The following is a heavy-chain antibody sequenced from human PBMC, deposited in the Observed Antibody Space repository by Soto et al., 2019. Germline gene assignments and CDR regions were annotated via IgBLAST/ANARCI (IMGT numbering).Heavy chain of an antibody. CDR1: GGSISSYY. V-gene: IGHV4-59*01. J-gene: IGHJ4*02. D-gene: IGHD3-10*01. CDR2: IYYSGST. Sequence: SETLSLTCTVSGGSISSYYWSWIRQPPGKGLEWIGYIYYSGSTNYNPSLKSRVTISVDTSKNQFSLKLSSVTAADTAVYYCARLNLYYYGSGSPIGGIDYWGQGTLVTVSS. CDR3: ARLNLYYYGSGSPIGGIDY.